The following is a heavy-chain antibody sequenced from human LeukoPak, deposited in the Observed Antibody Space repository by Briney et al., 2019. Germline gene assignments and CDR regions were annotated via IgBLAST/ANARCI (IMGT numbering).Heavy chain of an antibody. CDR1: GITVSSNA. V-gene: IGHV3-23*01. CDR3: AKYLTGTWSYIDC. J-gene: IGHJ4*02. Sequence: GGSLRLSCAASGITVSSNAMTWVRQAPGEGLEWVAGIAVGNDNTFYTESLKGRFTISRDNSKNTVFLEMNNLRADDTAVYYCAKYLTGTWSYIDCWGQGTLVTVSS. CDR2: IAVGNDNT. D-gene: IGHD2-8*02.